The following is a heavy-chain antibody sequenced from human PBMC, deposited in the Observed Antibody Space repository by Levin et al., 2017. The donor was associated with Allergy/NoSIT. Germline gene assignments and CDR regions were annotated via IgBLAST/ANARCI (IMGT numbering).Heavy chain of an antibody. CDR3: ASPQRLGSRRYYVDV. J-gene: IGHJ6*03. CDR2: IGQDGSEK. Sequence: PGGSLRLSCAASGFRFSNYWMSWIRQPPGKGLEWVANIGQDGSEKYYLESVKGRFAISRDNAKNSLSLQMNSLRAEDTAVYYCASPQRLGSRRYYVDVWGKGTTVTVSS. CDR1: GFRFSNYW. V-gene: IGHV3-7*01. D-gene: IGHD6-25*01.